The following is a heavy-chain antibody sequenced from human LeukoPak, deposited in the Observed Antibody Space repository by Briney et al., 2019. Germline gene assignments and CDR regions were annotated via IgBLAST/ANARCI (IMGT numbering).Heavy chain of an antibody. J-gene: IGHJ4*02. CDR3: AKATFGVPDHLWFGELLYLYFDY. Sequence: GGSLRLSCAASGFTFSSYAMSWVRQAPGKGREWVSAISGSGGSTYYADSVKGRFTISRDNSKNTLYLQMNSLRAEDTAVYYCAKATFGVPDHLWFGELLYLYFDYWGQGTLVTVSS. CDR2: ISGSGGST. V-gene: IGHV3-23*01. D-gene: IGHD3-10*01. CDR1: GFTFSSYA.